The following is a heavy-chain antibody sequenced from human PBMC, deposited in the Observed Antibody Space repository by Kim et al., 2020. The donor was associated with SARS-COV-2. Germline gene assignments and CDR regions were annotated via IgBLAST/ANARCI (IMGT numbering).Heavy chain of an antibody. V-gene: IGHV1-18*01. CDR3: ARDKRGAFDY. J-gene: IGHJ4*02. Sequence: NTNYAQKLQGRVTMTTDTATSTAYMEMRSLRSDDTAVYYCARDKRGAFDYWGQGTLVTVSS. CDR2: NT. D-gene: IGHD3-10*01.